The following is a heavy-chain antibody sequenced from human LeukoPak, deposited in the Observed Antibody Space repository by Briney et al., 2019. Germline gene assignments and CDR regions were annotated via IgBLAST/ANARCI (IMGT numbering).Heavy chain of an antibody. CDR1: GYSISSDYC. D-gene: IGHD2-15*01. J-gene: IGHJ5*02. CDR2: ISHRGSP. Sequence: KSSETLSLTCIVSGYSISSDYCWGWIRQAPGKGLEWIGSISHRGSPYYNPSLQSRVTMSADTPNNQFSLRLSSVTAADTAVYYCARDGGFYYTASPNSWFDPWGQGILVTVSS. V-gene: IGHV4-38-2*02. CDR3: ARDGGFYYTASPNSWFDP.